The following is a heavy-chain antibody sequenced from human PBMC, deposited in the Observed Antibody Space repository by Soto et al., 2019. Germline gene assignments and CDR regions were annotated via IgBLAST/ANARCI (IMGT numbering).Heavy chain of an antibody. Sequence: QVQLQESGPGLVKPSETLSLTCTVSGGSVSGGSYCWSWIRQPPGKGLECIGYVYNSGSTTYNPPITSXATXSXATSKNQFSLGLSSVTAADTAVYYCARVPLPTYFDLWGRGTLVTVSS. CDR1: GGSVSGGSYC. CDR3: ARVPLPTYFDL. J-gene: IGHJ2*01. CDR2: VYNSGST. V-gene: IGHV4-61*01.